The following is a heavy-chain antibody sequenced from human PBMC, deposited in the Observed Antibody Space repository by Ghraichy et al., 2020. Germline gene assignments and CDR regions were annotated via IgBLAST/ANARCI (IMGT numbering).Heavy chain of an antibody. CDR1: GVTFTTYA. CDR2: ISGGGGTT. D-gene: IGHD1-7*01. V-gene: IGHV3-23*01. Sequence: GGSLRLSCAASGVTFTTYAMSWVRQAPGKGLEWVSAISGGGGTTHYADSVKGRFTISRDNSKNTLYLQMNSLRPEDTAVYYCAKDSRGNYVALFDHWGQGTLVTVSS. CDR3: AKDSRGNYVALFDH. J-gene: IGHJ4*02.